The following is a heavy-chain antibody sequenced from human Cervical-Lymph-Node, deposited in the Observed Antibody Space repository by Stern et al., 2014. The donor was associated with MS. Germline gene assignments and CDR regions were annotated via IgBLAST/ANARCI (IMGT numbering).Heavy chain of an antibody. V-gene: IGHV5-51*03. Sequence: EDQLGESGAEVKKPGESLKISCKGSGYRFSSYWIGWVRQMPGKGLEWKGIIYPGDSDTRYSPSFQGQVTISADKSISTAYLQWSSLKASDTAMYYCARRGIAVGDAFDIWGQGTMVTVSS. D-gene: IGHD6-19*01. J-gene: IGHJ3*02. CDR1: GYRFSSYW. CDR3: ARRGIAVGDAFDI. CDR2: IYPGDSDT.